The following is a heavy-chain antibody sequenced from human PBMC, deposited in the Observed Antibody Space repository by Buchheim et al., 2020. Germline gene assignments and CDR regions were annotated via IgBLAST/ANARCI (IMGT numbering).Heavy chain of an antibody. CDR2: IKQDGSEK. CDR1: GFTFSSYW. CDR3: ARSTSYYDILTGYHFDY. D-gene: IGHD3-9*01. V-gene: IGHV3-7*01. Sequence: EVQLVESGGGLVQPGGSLRLSCAASGFTFSSYWMSWVRQAPGKGLEWVANIKQDGSEKYYVDSVKGRFTISRDNAKNSLYLQMNSLRAEDTAVYYCARSTSYYDILTGYHFDYWGQRTL. J-gene: IGHJ4*02.